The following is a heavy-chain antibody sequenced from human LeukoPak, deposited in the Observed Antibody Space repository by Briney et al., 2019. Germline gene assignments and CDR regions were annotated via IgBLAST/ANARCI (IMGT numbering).Heavy chain of an antibody. CDR2: IYYSGST. V-gene: IGHV4-59*01. CDR1: GGSISSYY. CDR3: ARDPWGGPSFDY. D-gene: IGHD7-27*01. Sequence: SETLSLTCTVSGGSISSYYWSWIRQPPGQGLEWIGYIYYSGSTNYNPSLKSRVTISVDTSKNQFSLKLSSVTAADTAVYYCARDPWGGPSFDYWGQGTLVTVSS. J-gene: IGHJ4*02.